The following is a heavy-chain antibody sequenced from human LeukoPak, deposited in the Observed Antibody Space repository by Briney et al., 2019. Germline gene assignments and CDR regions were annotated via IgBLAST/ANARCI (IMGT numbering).Heavy chain of an antibody. D-gene: IGHD3-3*01. CDR1: GGTFSSYA. CDR3: ASVFGVVYAFDI. CDR2: IIPIFGTA. Sequence: GASVKVSCKASGGTFSSYAISWVRQAPGQGLEWMGGIIPIFGTANYAQKLQGRVTITTDESTSTAYMELSSLRSEDTAVYYCASVFGVVYAFDIWGQGTMVTVSS. V-gene: IGHV1-69*05. J-gene: IGHJ3*02.